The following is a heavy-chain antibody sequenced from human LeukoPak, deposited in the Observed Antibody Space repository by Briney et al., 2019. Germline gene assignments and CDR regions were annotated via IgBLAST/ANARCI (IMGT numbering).Heavy chain of an antibody. D-gene: IGHD6-19*01. CDR1: GFTFSSYG. J-gene: IGHJ4*02. V-gene: IGHV3-23*01. CDR3: AKDPTIAVAGIFDY. Sequence: GGSLRLSCAASGFTFSSYGMTWVRQAPGKGLHWVSAISGSGGSTYYADSVKGRFTISRGNSKNTLYLQMNSLRAEDTAVYYCAKDPTIAVAGIFDYWGQGTLVTVSS. CDR2: ISGSGGST.